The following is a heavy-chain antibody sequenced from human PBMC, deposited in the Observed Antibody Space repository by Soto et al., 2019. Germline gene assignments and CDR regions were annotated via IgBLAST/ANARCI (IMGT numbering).Heavy chain of an antibody. Sequence: SETLSLTCAVSGGSISSSNWWRWVRQPPGKGLEWIGEIYHSGSANYNPSLKSRVTISVDKSKNQFSLKLSSVTAADTAVYYCARRRGGSYCVYWGQGTLVTVSS. V-gene: IGHV4-4*02. CDR2: IYHSGSA. D-gene: IGHD1-26*01. J-gene: IGHJ4*02. CDR3: ARRRGGSYCVY. CDR1: GGSISSSNW.